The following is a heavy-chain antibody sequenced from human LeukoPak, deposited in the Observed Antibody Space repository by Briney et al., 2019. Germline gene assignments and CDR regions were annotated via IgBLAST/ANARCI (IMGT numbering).Heavy chain of an antibody. Sequence: PGGSLRLSCAASGFTVSSNYMNWVRQAPGKGLEWVSVIYSGGSTYYADSVKGRLTISRDNSKNTLYLQMNSLRAEDTAVYYCASVISRRLVADDAFDIWVQGRMVTVSS. D-gene: IGHD3-22*01. J-gene: IGHJ3*02. CDR3: ASVISRRLVADDAFDI. CDR2: IYSGGST. CDR1: GFTVSSNY. V-gene: IGHV3-53*01.